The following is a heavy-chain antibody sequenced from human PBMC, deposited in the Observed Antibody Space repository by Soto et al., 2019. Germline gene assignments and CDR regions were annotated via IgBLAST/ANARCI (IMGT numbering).Heavy chain of an antibody. CDR1: GYAFTSYL. CDR2: INTGNGNT. D-gene: IGHD5-12*01. Sequence: QVQLVQSGAEVKKPGASVKVSCKPSGYAFTSYLLYWVRQAPGQRLEWMGWINTGNGNTKYSQKFQGRVTITRDTSASTVYMELSSLASEDTAGYYCASGNCGYICYHDYWGQGTLVTVSS. V-gene: IGHV1-3*04. CDR3: ASGNCGYICYHDY. J-gene: IGHJ4*02.